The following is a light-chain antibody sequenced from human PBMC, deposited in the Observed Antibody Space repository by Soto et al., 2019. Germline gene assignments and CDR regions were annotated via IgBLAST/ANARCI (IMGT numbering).Light chain of an antibody. CDR1: QSVSSSS. Sequence: EIVWTQSQATLSLSPGERATLSCRARQSVSSSSLAWYQQKPGQAPRLLIYGASSRATGIPDQFRGSGSGTDFAVNISRLEPEDCAVYYCQQYGSSRLPFGPETNVHI. CDR3: QQYGSSRLP. J-gene: IGKJ3*01. CDR2: GAS. V-gene: IGKV3-20*01.